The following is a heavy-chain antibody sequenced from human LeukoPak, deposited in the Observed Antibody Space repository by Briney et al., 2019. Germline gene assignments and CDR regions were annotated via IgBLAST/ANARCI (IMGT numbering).Heavy chain of an antibody. V-gene: IGHV1-2*04. CDR3: ARDTHSSSWYSMDPFDY. CDR2: INPNSGGT. Sequence: ASVKVSCKASGYTFTGYYMHWVRQAPGQGLEWMGWINPNSGGTNYAQKFQGWVTMTRDTSISTAYMELRSLRSDDTAVYYCARDTHSSSWYSMDPFDYWGQGTLVTVSS. CDR1: GYTFTGYY. D-gene: IGHD6-13*01. J-gene: IGHJ4*02.